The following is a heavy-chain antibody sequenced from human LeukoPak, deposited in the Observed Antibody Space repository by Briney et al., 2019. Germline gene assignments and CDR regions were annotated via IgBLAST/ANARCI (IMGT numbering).Heavy chain of an antibody. J-gene: IGHJ3*02. CDR1: GGSISRYY. CDR3: ARGVGYSYGTDAFDI. CDR2: IYYSGST. V-gene: IGHV4-59*01. Sequence: SETLSLTCTVSGGSISRYYWSWIRQPPGKGLELIGYIYYSGSTNYNPSLKSRVTISVDTSKNQFSLKLSSVAAADTAVYYCARGVGYSYGTDAFDIWGQGTMVTVSS. D-gene: IGHD5-18*01.